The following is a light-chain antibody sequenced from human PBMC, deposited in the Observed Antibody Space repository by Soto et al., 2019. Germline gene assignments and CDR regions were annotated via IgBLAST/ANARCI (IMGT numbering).Light chain of an antibody. J-gene: IGKJ5*01. V-gene: IGKV1-5*03. CDR1: QSINSW. CDR3: QQYNGYACT. CDR2: KAS. Sequence: DIQMTQSPSTLSASVGDRVTMACRASQSINSWLAWYQQKPGKAPKLLIYKASSLESGVPARFGGSGSGTEFTLTISSLQPDDFATYYCQQYNGYACTFGQGTRVEI.